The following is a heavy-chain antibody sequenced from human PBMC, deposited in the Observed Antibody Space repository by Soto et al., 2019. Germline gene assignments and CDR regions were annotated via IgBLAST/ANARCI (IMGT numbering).Heavy chain of an antibody. D-gene: IGHD3-9*01. Sequence: QVQLQESSPGLVKPSQTLSLTCTVSGGSINSGGYYWSWIRQHPGKGLEWIGYIYYSGSTYDNPSLKSRVTISVDTSKNQFSLKLSSVTAADSAVYYCARDLTSYGMDVWGQGTTVTVSS. V-gene: IGHV4-31*03. CDR2: IYYSGST. CDR1: GGSINSGGYY. J-gene: IGHJ6*02. CDR3: ARDLTSYGMDV.